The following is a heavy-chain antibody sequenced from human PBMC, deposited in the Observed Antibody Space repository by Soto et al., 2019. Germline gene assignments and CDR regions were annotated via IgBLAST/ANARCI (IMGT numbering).Heavy chain of an antibody. D-gene: IGHD6-19*01. Sequence: GGSLRLSCAASGFVFTDFGLHWVRQAPGKGLEWVAVIWSDGTNRYYAGSVKGRFTISRDDSKNTLYLQMNSLRDEDTAVYYCVRGGTSSDWPWVFDSWGQGSLVTVSS. CDR3: VRGGTSSDWPWVFDS. CDR1: GFVFTDFG. V-gene: IGHV3-33*01. J-gene: IGHJ4*02. CDR2: IWSDGTNR.